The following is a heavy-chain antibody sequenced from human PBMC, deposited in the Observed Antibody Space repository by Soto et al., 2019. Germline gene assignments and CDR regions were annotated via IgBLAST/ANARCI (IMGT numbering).Heavy chain of an antibody. J-gene: IGHJ3*02. CDR2: ISYDGSNK. CDR1: GFTFSSYG. Sequence: PGGSLRLSCAASGFTFSSYGMHWVRQAPGKGLEWVAVISYDGSNKYYADSVKGRFTISRDNSKNTLYLQMNSLRAEDTAVYYCAKDLWGYCISTSCHDAFDIWGQGTMVTVSS. CDR3: AKDLWGYCISTSCHDAFDI. D-gene: IGHD2-2*01. V-gene: IGHV3-30*18.